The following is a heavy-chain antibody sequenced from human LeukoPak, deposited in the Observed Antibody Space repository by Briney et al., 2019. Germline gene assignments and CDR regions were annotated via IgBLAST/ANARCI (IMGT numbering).Heavy chain of an antibody. CDR2: ISYDGSNK. J-gene: IGHJ4*02. V-gene: IGHV3-30*03. CDR3: ARPLKYYYDSSGYSTTGPFDY. D-gene: IGHD3-22*01. Sequence: PGRSLRLSCAASGFTFSSYGMHWVRQAPGKGLEWVAVISYDGSNKYYADSVKGRFTISRDNSKNTLYLQMNSLRAEDTAVYYCARPLKYYYDSSGYSTTGPFDYWGQGTLVTVSS. CDR1: GFTFSSYG.